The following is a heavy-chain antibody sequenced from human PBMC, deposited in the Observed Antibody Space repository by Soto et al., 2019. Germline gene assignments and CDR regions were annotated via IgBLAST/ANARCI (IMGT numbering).Heavy chain of an antibody. J-gene: IGHJ5*02. CDR1: GSSISHGYY. V-gene: IGHV4-38-2*01. D-gene: IGHD2-8*01. Sequence: SATLSLTCAVSGSSISHGYYWGWVRQSPGKGLEWIAYIYPSGSTYYNPSLKSRVTISVDRSENQCSLKLTSVTAADTAEHYRGNEAAASGPNAFDTWCPGTRVTVTS. CDR2: IYPSGST. CDR3: GNEAAASGPNAFDT.